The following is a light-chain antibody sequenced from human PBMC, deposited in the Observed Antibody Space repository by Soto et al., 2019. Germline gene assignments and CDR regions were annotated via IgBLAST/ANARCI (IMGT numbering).Light chain of an antibody. V-gene: IGLV1-51*01. CDR2: DND. CDR1: SSNIGNNY. Sequence: QSVLTQSPSVSAAPGQKVTISCSGSSSNIGNNYVSWYQQLPGTAPKLLIYDNDKRPSGIPDRFSGSKSGTSATLGVTGLQTGDEADYYCATWDSSLSAGVFGGGTKLTVL. CDR3: ATWDSSLSAGV. J-gene: IGLJ2*01.